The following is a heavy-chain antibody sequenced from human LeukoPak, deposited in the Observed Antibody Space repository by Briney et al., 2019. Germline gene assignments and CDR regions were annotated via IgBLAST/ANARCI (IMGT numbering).Heavy chain of an antibody. Sequence: PSETLSLTCAVYGGSFSGYYWSWLRQPQGKGLEWIGEINHSGSTNYNPSLKSGVTISVDTSKNQFSLKLSSVTAADTAVYYCARSSRLLRRNLHLDYWGQGTLVTVSS. V-gene: IGHV4-34*01. CDR2: INHSGST. CDR1: GGSFSGYY. CDR3: ARSSRLLRRNLHLDY. J-gene: IGHJ4*02. D-gene: IGHD1-14*01.